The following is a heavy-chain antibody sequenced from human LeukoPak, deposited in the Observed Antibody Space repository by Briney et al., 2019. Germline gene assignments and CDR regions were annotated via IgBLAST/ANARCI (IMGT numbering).Heavy chain of an antibody. CDR3: ARDHGYAFDY. J-gene: IGHJ4*02. D-gene: IGHD5-12*01. Sequence: GGSLRLSCAASGFTFSSYTMNWVRQAPGKGLEWVSSISRSSSYISYANSVKGRFTISRDNAKNTLYLQMNSLRDEDTAVYYCARDHGYAFDYWGQGTLVTVSS. V-gene: IGHV3-21*01. CDR2: ISRSSSYI. CDR1: GFTFSSYT.